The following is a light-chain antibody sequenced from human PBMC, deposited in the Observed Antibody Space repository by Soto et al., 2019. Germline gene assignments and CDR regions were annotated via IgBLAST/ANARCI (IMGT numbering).Light chain of an antibody. CDR1: SSDVGGYSY. J-gene: IGLJ1*01. CDR2: EVS. CDR3: SSYAGSNNLFV. V-gene: IGLV2-8*01. Sequence: QAVVTQPPSASGSPGQSVTISCTGTSSDVGGYSYVSWYQQHPGKAPKLMIYEVSKRPSGVPDRFSGSKSGNTASLTVSGLQAEDEADYYCSSYAGSNNLFVFGTGTKVTVL.